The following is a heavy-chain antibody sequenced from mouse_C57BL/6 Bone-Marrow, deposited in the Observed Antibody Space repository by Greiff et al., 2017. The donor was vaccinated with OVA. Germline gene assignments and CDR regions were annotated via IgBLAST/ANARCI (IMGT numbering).Heavy chain of an antibody. Sequence: QVQLQQPGAELVKPGASVKMSCKASGYTFTSYWITWVKQRPGQGLEWIGDIYPGSGSTNYNEKFKSKATLTVDTSSSTAYMQLSSLTSEDSAVYYCARDVSSYYGSSYFDYWGQGTTLTVSS. J-gene: IGHJ2*01. V-gene: IGHV1-55*01. D-gene: IGHD1-1*01. CDR1: GYTFTSYW. CDR2: IYPGSGST. CDR3: ARDVSSYYGSSYFDY.